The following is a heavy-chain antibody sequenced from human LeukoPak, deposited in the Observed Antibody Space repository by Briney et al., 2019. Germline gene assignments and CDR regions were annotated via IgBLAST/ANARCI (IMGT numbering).Heavy chain of an antibody. Sequence: PGGSLRLSYAVSGFSFSGSTMHWVRQAPGKGLEWVGRIRSKSNSYATTYAASVKGRFTFSRDDSKNIAYLQMGSLRAEDTAVYYCAKSADSSGYFSYFDYWGQGTLVTVSP. D-gene: IGHD3-22*01. CDR3: AKSADSSGYFSYFDY. J-gene: IGHJ4*02. CDR1: GFSFSGST. V-gene: IGHV3-73*01. CDR2: IRSKSNSYAT.